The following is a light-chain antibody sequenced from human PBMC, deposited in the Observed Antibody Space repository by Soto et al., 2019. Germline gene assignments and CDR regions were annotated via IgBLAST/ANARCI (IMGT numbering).Light chain of an antibody. CDR2: GTF. V-gene: IGKV3-20*01. CDR3: HHYRTSPP. J-gene: IGKJ4*01. CDR1: QSVTRDY. Sequence: EIVLTQSPGTLSLSPGEIATLSCRASQSVTRDYLAWFQQRPGQAHRLLMYGTFNRATGITDRFSGSGSGTDFTLTISRLEPEDFAVYYCHHYRTSPPFGGWTKVDIK.